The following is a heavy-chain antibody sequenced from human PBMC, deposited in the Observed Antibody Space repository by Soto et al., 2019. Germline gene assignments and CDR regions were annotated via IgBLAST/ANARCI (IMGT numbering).Heavy chain of an antibody. J-gene: IGHJ4*02. D-gene: IGHD3-9*01. CDR2: VYYSGTT. V-gene: IGHV4-61*01. CDR3: ARTTAVPNTLRSRYFFDF. CDR1: GGSVSNKTYY. Sequence: SETLSLTCSVSGGSVSNKTYYWSWIRQPPGKRLEWIGYVYYSGTTNYNPSLKSRVTISVDMSKNQFSLRLTSVTAADTALYYCARTTAVPNTLRSRYFFDFWGRGTLVTVSS.